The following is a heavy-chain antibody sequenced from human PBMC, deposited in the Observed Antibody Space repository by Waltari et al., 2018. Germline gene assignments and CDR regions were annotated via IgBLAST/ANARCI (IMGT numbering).Heavy chain of an antibody. CDR3: ATALGQWLVRGLDW. CDR1: GSTRTEPH. CDR2: SDPANGET. Sequence: QVQVVQSGSEVKKPGASVKVSCEGSGSTRTEPHTQRVRQAPGRGLEGMGGSDPANGETVYARKFQGRVTMTEDTSTDTAYMELSSLTSEDTAVYYCATALGQWLVRGLDWWGQGTLVTVSS. D-gene: IGHD6-19*01. V-gene: IGHV1-24*01. J-gene: IGHJ4*02.